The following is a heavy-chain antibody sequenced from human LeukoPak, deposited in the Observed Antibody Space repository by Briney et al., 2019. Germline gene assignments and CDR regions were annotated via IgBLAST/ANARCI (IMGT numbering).Heavy chain of an antibody. J-gene: IGHJ4*02. CDR1: GFTFSDYT. CDR2: ITSGSNYI. Sequence: GGSLRLSCAASGFTFSDYTMNWVRQAPGKGLEWVSSITSGSNYIYYADSVKGRFTISRDNAKNSLYLQMNSLRAEDTAVYYCARDLSFVVVPAAMGYWGQGTLVTVSS. D-gene: IGHD2-2*01. V-gene: IGHV3-21*01. CDR3: ARDLSFVVVPAAMGY.